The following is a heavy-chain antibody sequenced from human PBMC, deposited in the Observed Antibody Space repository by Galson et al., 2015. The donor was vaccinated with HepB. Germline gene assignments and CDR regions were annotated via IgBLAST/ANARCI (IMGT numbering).Heavy chain of an antibody. V-gene: IGHV3-23*01. Sequence: SLRLSCAASGFTFSSYAMSWVRQAPGKGLEWVSAISGSGGSTYFADSVKGRFTISRDNSKNTLYLQMNSLRAEDTAVYYCAKDWNVLRFLEADYWGQGTLVTVSS. CDR3: AKDWNVLRFLEADY. CDR2: ISGSGGST. D-gene: IGHD3-3*01. CDR1: GFTFSSYA. J-gene: IGHJ4*02.